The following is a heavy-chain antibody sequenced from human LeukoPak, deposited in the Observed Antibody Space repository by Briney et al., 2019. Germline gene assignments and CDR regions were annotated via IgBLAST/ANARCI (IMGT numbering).Heavy chain of an antibody. CDR3: ASTYYCGSGSYKWFDP. D-gene: IGHD3-10*01. J-gene: IGHJ5*02. V-gene: IGHV3-21*01. Sequence: PGGSLRLSCAASGFTFSSYSMNWVRQAPGKGLEWVSSISSSSSYIYYADSVKGRFTISRDNAKNSLYLQMSSLRAEDTAVYYCASTYYCGSGSYKWFDPWGQGTLVTVSS. CDR2: ISSSSSYI. CDR1: GFTFSSYS.